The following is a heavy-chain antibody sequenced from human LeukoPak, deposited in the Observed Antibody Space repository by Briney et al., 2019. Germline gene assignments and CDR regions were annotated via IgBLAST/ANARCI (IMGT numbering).Heavy chain of an antibody. CDR3: ARTEQLQHAFDI. CDR2: INPSGGST. J-gene: IGHJ3*02. D-gene: IGHD6-6*01. CDR1: GYTFTSYY. V-gene: IGHV1-46*01. Sequence: ASVKVSCKASGYTFTSYYMHWVRQAPGQGLEWMGIINPSGGSTSNAQKFQGRVTMTRDTSTSTVYMELSSLRSEDTAVYYCARTEQLQHAFDIWGQGTMVTVSS.